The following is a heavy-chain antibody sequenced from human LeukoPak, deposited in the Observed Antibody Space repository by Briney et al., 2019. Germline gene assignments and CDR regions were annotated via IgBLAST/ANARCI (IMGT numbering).Heavy chain of an antibody. J-gene: IGHJ5*02. D-gene: IGHD6-13*01. CDR1: GYSISSGYY. CDR3: AREARIAAAGTGSYWFDP. Sequence: SETLSLTCAVSGYSISSGYYWGWIRQPPGKGLEWIGEINHSGSTNYNPSLKSRVTISVDTSKNQFSLKLSSVTAADTAVYYCAREARIAAAGTGSYWFDPWGQGTLVTVSS. V-gene: IGHV4-38-2*02. CDR2: INHSGST.